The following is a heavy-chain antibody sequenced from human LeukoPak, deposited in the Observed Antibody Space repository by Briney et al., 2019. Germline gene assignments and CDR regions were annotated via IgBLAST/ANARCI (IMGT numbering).Heavy chain of an antibody. Sequence: SETLSLTCAVYGGSFSGYYWSWIRQPPGKGLEWIGEINHSGSTYYNPSLKSRVTISVDTSKNQFSLKLSFVTAADTAVYYCAREPYYDILTGYYKRHYYYGMDVWGQGTTVTVSS. D-gene: IGHD3-9*01. J-gene: IGHJ6*02. V-gene: IGHV4-34*01. CDR2: INHSGST. CDR3: AREPYYDILTGYYKRHYYYGMDV. CDR1: GGSFSGYY.